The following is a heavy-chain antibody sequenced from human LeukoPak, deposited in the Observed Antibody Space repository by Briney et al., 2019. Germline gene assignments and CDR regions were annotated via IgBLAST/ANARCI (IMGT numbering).Heavy chain of an antibody. CDR2: IYHSGST. Sequence: SETLSLTCTVSGGSISSYYWSWIRQPPGKGLEWIGEIYHSGSTSYNPPLKSRVTISVDKSKNQFSLKLSSVTAADTAVYYCAGSGWHETFDYWGQGTLVTVSS. D-gene: IGHD6-19*01. J-gene: IGHJ4*02. CDR1: GGSISSYY. CDR3: AGSGWHETFDY. V-gene: IGHV4-59*12.